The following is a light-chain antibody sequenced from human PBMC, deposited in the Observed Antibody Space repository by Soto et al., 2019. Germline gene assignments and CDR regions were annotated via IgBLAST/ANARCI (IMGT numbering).Light chain of an antibody. J-gene: IGLJ1*01. Sequence: QSALTQPASVSGSPGQSITISCTGTATDVGAYNYVSWYQQHPGRAPKLIIYAVTDRPSGVADRFSGSKSGDTASLTISGLQAEDEADYYCCSYTSSSTLYVFGTGTKVTVL. V-gene: IGLV2-14*01. CDR3: CSYTSSSTLYV. CDR1: ATDVGAYNY. CDR2: AVT.